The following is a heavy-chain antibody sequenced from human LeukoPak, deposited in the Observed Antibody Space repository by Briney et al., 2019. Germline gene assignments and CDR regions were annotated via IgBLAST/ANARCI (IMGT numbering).Heavy chain of an antibody. Sequence: ASVKVSCKASGYTFTGYYMHWVRQAPGQGLEWMGWINPNSGGTNYAQKFQGRVTMTRDTSTSTAYMELSRLRSDDTAVYYCARDRTGYSSGWEDNDYWGQGTLVTVSS. D-gene: IGHD6-19*01. CDR3: ARDRTGYSSGWEDNDY. V-gene: IGHV1-2*02. J-gene: IGHJ4*02. CDR2: INPNSGGT. CDR1: GYTFTGYY.